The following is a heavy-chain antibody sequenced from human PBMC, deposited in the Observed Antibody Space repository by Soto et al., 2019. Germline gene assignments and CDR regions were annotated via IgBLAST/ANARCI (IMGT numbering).Heavy chain of an antibody. CDR3: ARDLYRDYGGYYFDY. Sequence: PGGSLRLSCAASGFTFSDYYMSWIRQAPGKGLEWVSYISSSGSTIYYADSVKGRFTISRDNAKNLLYLQMNSLRAEDTAVYYCARDLYRDYGGYYFDYWGQGTLVTAPQ. CDR2: ISSSGSTI. V-gene: IGHV3-11*01. J-gene: IGHJ4*02. D-gene: IGHD4-17*01. CDR1: GFTFSDYY.